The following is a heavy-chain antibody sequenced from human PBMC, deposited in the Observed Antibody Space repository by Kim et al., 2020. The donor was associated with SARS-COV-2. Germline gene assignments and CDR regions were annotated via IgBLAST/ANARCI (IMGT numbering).Heavy chain of an antibody. D-gene: IGHD3-22*01. CDR2: FDPEDGET. CDR3: ATATPTYYYDSSGFVWFDP. V-gene: IGHV1-24*01. CDR1: GYTLTELS. Sequence: ASVKVSCKVSGYTLTELSMHWVQQAPGKGLEWMGGFDPEDGETIYAQKFQGRVTMTEDTSTDTAYMELSSLRSEDTAVYYCATATPTYYYDSSGFVWFDPWGQGTLVTVSS. J-gene: IGHJ5*02.